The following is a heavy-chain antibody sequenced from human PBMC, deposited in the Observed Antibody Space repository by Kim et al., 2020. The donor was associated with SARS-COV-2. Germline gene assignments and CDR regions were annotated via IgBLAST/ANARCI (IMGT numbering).Heavy chain of an antibody. J-gene: IGHJ4*02. D-gene: IGHD6-25*01. CDR2: TSSSTI. CDR3: AARLDY. Sequence: TSSSTIYYADSGKGRFTISRDNAKNSLYLQMNSLRAEDTAVYYCAARLDYWGQGNLVTVSS. V-gene: IGHV3-48*04.